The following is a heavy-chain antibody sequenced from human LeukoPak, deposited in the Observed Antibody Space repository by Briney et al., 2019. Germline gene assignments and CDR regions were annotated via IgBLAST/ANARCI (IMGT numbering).Heavy chain of an antibody. J-gene: IGHJ4*02. Sequence: SETLSLTCTVSGGSISNYYWSWIRQPPGKGLEWIGYIYSSGSTNYNPSLKGRVTISVDTSKNQFSLKLSSVTAADTAVYYCARSDFWSGYPHPHHLDFDYWGQGTLVTVSS. CDR2: IYSSGST. CDR3: ARSDFWSGYPHPHHLDFDY. D-gene: IGHD3-3*01. V-gene: IGHV4-59*01. CDR1: GGSISNYY.